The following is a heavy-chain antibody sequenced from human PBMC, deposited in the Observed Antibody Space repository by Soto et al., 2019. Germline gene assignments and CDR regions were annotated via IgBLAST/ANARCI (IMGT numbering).Heavy chain of an antibody. CDR2: ISYDGSNK. D-gene: IGHD3-3*01. CDR1: GFTFSSYA. J-gene: IGHJ6*02. V-gene: IGHV3-30-3*01. CDR3: ARDLTVTIFGVALHYYYYNMDV. Sequence: QVQLVESGGGVVQPGRSLRLSCAASGFTFSSYAMHWVRQAPGKGLEWVAVISYDGSNKYYADSVKGRFTISRDNSKNTLYLQMNSLRAEDTAVYYCARDLTVTIFGVALHYYYYNMDVWGQGTTVTVSS.